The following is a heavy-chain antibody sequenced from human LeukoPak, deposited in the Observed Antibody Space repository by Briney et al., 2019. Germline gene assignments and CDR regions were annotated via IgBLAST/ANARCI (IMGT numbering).Heavy chain of an antibody. J-gene: IGHJ4*02. Sequence: GGSLRLSCAASGFTFSDYAMSWVRQAPGKGLEWVANIKQDGSEKYYVDSVKGRFTISRDNAKNSLYLHMNSPRAEDTAVYYCARDYGGSSPFDYWGQGTLVTVSS. CDR3: ARDYGGSSPFDY. D-gene: IGHD4-23*01. CDR2: IKQDGSEK. CDR1: GFTFSDYA. V-gene: IGHV3-7*01.